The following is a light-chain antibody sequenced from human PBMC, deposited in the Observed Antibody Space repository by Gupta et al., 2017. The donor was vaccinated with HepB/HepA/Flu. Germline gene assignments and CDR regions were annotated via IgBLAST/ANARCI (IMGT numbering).Light chain of an antibody. CDR2: AAS. CDR3: QQTDNTPWA. J-gene: IGKJ1*01. CDR1: QTISIY. Sequence: DIQLTQSPSSLSASVGDRVTITCRASQTISIYLNWYQQKPGKAPKLLIYAASSLQSGVPSRFSGSGSGTDFTLTISTLQPEDFATYYCQQTDNTPWAFGQGTKVETK. V-gene: IGKV1-39*01.